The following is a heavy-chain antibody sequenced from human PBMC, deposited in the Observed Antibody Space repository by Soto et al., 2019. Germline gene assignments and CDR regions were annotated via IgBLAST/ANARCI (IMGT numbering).Heavy chain of an antibody. CDR1: GFTFSTYW. Sequence: GGSLRLSCAASGFTFSTYWMHWVRQAPGKGLVWVSRINSDGSSTSYADSVKGRFTISRDNAKNTLYLQMNSLRAEDTAVYYCAMHRYSYGSSSDYWGQGTLVTVSS. J-gene: IGHJ4*02. V-gene: IGHV3-74*01. CDR2: INSDGSST. CDR3: AMHRYSYGSSSDY. D-gene: IGHD5-18*01.